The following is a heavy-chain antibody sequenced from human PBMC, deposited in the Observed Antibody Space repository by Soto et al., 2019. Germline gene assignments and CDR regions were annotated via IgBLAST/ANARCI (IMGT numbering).Heavy chain of an antibody. Sequence: PSETLSVPCAVYGGSFSGYYWSWIRQPPWKGLEWIGEINHSGSTHYNPSLKSRVTISVDTSQNQFSLKLSSVTAADTAVHHRARGKSRAVARIMGFGVDPVASRYCFEYWGK. CDR1: GGSFSGYY. CDR3: ARGKSRAVARIMGFGVDPVASRYCFEY. CDR2: INHSGST. D-gene: IGHD3-3*01. J-gene: IGHJ4*02. V-gene: IGHV4-34*01.